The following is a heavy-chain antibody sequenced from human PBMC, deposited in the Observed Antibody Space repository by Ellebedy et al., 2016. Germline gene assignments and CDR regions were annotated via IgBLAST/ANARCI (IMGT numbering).Heavy chain of an antibody. CDR1: GFTFSSYS. D-gene: IGHD4-17*01. V-gene: IGHV3-21*01. CDR2: ISSSSSYI. CDR3: ARDREPTYGDSTAGYYYYGMDV. J-gene: IGHJ6*02. Sequence: GGSLRLSCAASGFTFSSYSMNWVRQAPGKGLEWVSSISSSSSYIYYADSVKVRFTISRDNAKNSLYLQMNSLRAEDTAVYYCARDREPTYGDSTAGYYYYGMDVWGQGTTVTVSS.